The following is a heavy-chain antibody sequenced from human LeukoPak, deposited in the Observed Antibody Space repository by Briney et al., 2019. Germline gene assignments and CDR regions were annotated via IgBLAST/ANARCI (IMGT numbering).Heavy chain of an antibody. CDR3: ASQALEEMATIRYFDY. Sequence: KSSETLSLTCAVSGGSISSSYYWSWIRQPPGKGLEWIGYIYYSGSTNYNPSLKSRVTISVDTSKNQFSLKLSSVTAADTAVYYCASQALEEMATIRYFDYWGQGTLVTVSS. J-gene: IGHJ4*02. D-gene: IGHD5-24*01. CDR1: GGSISSSYY. CDR2: IYYSGST. V-gene: IGHV4-59*08.